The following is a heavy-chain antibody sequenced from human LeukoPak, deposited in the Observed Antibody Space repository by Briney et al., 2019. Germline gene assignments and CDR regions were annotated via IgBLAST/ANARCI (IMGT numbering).Heavy chain of an antibody. Sequence: PGGSLRLSCAASRFTFSTYWMHWVRQAPGKGLVWVSRTNSDGSSTNYADSVKGRFTISRDNAKNTLYLQMNSLRAEDTAVYYCARGADSGYSSDNWGQGTLVSVSS. D-gene: IGHD3-9*01. CDR1: RFTFSTYW. J-gene: IGHJ4*02. V-gene: IGHV3-74*01. CDR3: ARGADSGYSSDN. CDR2: TNSDGSST.